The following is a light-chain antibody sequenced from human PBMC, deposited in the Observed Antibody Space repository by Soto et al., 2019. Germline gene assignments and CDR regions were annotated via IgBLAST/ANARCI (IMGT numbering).Light chain of an antibody. Sequence: EILMTQSPPPLSVSPGERATFPCRASQSVSSNLAWYQQKPGQAPRLLIYGASTRATGIPARFSGSGSGTEFTLTISSLQSEDFAVYYCQQYNNWPPGTFGGGTKVEIK. CDR3: QQYNNWPPGT. CDR2: GAS. V-gene: IGKV3-15*01. J-gene: IGKJ4*01. CDR1: QSVSSN.